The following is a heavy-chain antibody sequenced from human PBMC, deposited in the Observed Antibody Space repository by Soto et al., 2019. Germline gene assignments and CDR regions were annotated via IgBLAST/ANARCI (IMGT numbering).Heavy chain of an antibody. J-gene: IGHJ4*02. CDR3: ARDEDPYCGGDCSDYFDY. CDR1: GFTFSSYS. D-gene: IGHD2-21*02. V-gene: IGHV3-48*02. Sequence: EVQLVESGGGLVQPGGSLRLSCADSGFTFSSYSMNWVRQAPGKGLEWVSYISSSSSTIYYADSVKGRFTISRDNAKNSLYLQMNSLRDEDTAVYYCARDEDPYCGGDCSDYFDYWGQGTLVTVSS. CDR2: ISSSSSTI.